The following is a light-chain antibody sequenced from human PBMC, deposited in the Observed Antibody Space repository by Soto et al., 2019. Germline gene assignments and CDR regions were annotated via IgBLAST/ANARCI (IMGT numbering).Light chain of an antibody. Sequence: EFVLTQSPGTLSLSPGERATLSCRASQTVRNNYLAWYQQKPGQAPRLLIYGASSRATGIPDRFSGSGSGTDFTLTISRLEPDDFAVYYCQQHGTSPITFGQGTRLEIK. CDR3: QQHGTSPIT. CDR1: QTVRNNY. V-gene: IGKV3-20*01. J-gene: IGKJ5*01. CDR2: GAS.